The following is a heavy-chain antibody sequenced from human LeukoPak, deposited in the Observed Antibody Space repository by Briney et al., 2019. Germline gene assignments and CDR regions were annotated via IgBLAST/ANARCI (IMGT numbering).Heavy chain of an antibody. V-gene: IGHV3-48*01. Sequence: GGSLRLSCAASGFNFKTDGMNSFRQAPRGGLEWISYIASNSYIIHYADSVRGRFTISRDNAKNSLYLQLTNLRAEDTAVYYCARDLVSSLASWGTGTLVAVSS. D-gene: IGHD2-8*01. J-gene: IGHJ5*02. CDR1: GFNFKTDG. CDR3: ARDLVSSLAS. CDR2: IASNSYII.